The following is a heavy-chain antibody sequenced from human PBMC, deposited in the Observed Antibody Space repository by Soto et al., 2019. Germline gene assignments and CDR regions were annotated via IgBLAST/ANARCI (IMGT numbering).Heavy chain of an antibody. CDR2: IYSGGST. CDR3: ARDGTYYDILTGQKGPRGMDV. V-gene: IGHV3-53*01. Sequence: GGSLRLSCAASGFTVSSNYMSWVRQAPGKGLEWVSVIYSGGSTYYADSVKGRFTISRDNSKNTLYLQMNSLRAEDTAVYYCARDGTYYDILTGQKGPRGMDVWDQGTTVTVSS. CDR1: GFTVSSNY. D-gene: IGHD3-9*01. J-gene: IGHJ6*02.